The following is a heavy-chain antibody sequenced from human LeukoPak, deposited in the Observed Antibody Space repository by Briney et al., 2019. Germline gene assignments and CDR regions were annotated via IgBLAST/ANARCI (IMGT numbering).Heavy chain of an antibody. CDR3: ARDLDY. CDR2: IIPIFGTA. J-gene: IGHJ4*02. V-gene: IGHV1-69*06. CDR1: GGTSSNYA. Sequence: ASVKVSCKASGGTSSNYAINWVRQAPGQGLEWMGRIIPIFGTANYAQKFRGRVTMTADKSTRTAYMDLSSLRSEDTAIYYCARDLDYWGQGTLVTVSS.